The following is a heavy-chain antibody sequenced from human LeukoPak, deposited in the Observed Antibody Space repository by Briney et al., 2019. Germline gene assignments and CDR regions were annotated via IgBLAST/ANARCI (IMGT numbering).Heavy chain of an antibody. CDR3: AKDLRGLGVYFDY. J-gene: IGHJ4*02. V-gene: IGHV3-23*01. D-gene: IGHD3-10*01. Sequence: GGSLRLSCAASGFTFSSYGMHWVRQAPGKGLEWVSVISASGGTTFYADSVKGRFTISRDNSKNTLYLQMNSLRAEDTAVYYCAKDLRGLGVYFDYWGQGTLVTVSS. CDR1: GFTFSSYG. CDR2: ISASGGTT.